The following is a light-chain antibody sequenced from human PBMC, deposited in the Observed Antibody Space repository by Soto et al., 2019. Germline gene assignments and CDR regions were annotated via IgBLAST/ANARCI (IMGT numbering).Light chain of an antibody. CDR1: SSDVGGSNY. CDR3: SSYTSSITLRGV. CDR2: DVS. Sequence: QSALTQPASVSGSPGQSITISCTGTSSDVGGSNYVSWYQQHPGKAPKLMIYDVSNRPSGVSNRFSGSKSGNTASLTISGLQAEDEADYYCSSYTSSITLRGVFGTGTKLTVL. J-gene: IGLJ1*01. V-gene: IGLV2-14*01.